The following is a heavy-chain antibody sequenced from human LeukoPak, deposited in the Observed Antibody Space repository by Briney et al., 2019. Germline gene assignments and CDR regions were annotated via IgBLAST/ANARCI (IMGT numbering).Heavy chain of an antibody. V-gene: IGHV4-61*01. D-gene: IGHD1-26*01. Sequence: PSETLSLTCTVSGASVSSSSYYWSWIRQPPGKGLEWIGYIYYSGSTNYKSSLKSRVTISVDTSKKQLSLKLSSVTAADTAVYYCAGVEGGRSYFDYWGQGTLVTVSS. J-gene: IGHJ4*02. CDR2: IYYSGST. CDR3: AGVEGGRSYFDY. CDR1: GASVSSSSYY.